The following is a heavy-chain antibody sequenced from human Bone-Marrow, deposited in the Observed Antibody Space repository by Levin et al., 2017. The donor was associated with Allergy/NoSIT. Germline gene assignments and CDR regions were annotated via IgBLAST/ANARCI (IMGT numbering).Heavy chain of an antibody. V-gene: IGHV3-30*04. CDR2: ISYDGSNK. J-gene: IGHJ6*02. CDR3: ARAGFLGYCSSTRCYRYDYGMDV. D-gene: IGHD2-2*01. CDR1: GFTFSSYA. Sequence: GESLKISCAASGFTFSSYAMHWVRQAPGKGLEWVAVISYDGSNKYYADSVKGRFTISRDNSKNTLYLQMNSLRAEDTAVYYCARAGFLGYCSSTRCYRYDYGMDVWGQGTTVTVSS.